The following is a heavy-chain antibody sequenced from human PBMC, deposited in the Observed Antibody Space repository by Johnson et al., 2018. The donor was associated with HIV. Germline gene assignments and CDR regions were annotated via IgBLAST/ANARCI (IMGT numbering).Heavy chain of an antibody. CDR2: ISYDGTNK. J-gene: IGHJ3*02. CDR3: ASDDSSGYDAFDI. CDR1: GFSFSIYG. D-gene: IGHD3-22*01. V-gene: IGHV3-30*03. Sequence: QVQLVESGGGVVQPGRSLRLSCAASGFSFSIYGMHWVRQAPGKGLEWVAVISYDGTNKYYADSVKGRFTISRDNSKNTLYLQMNSLRAEDTAVYYCASDDSSGYDAFDIWGQGTMVTVSS.